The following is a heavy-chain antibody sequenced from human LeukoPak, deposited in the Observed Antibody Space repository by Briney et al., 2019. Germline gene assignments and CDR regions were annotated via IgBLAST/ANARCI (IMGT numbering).Heavy chain of an antibody. V-gene: IGHV4-59*08. D-gene: IGHD6-19*01. CDR2: IYYSGST. J-gene: IGHJ4*02. Sequence: SETLSLTCTVYGGSISSYYWSWIRQPPGKGLEWIGYIYYSGSTNYNPSLKSRVTMSVDTSKNQFSLKLSSVTAADTPVYYCARHKVGSGWAYFDYWGQGTLVTVSS. CDR1: GGSISSYY. CDR3: ARHKVGSGWAYFDY.